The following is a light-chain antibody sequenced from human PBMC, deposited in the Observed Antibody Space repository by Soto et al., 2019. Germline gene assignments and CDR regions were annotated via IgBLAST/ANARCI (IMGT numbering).Light chain of an antibody. V-gene: IGKV3-11*01. CDR1: QSVTKY. J-gene: IGKJ4*01. CDR3: QQRYNWLT. Sequence: EIVLTQSPATLSLTPGERATLSSRASQSVTKYLAWYQQKPGQAPRLLIFDTSNRATGIPARFSGSGSGTDFTLTISSLESDDSGIYYCQQRYNWLTFGGGTKVEIK. CDR2: DTS.